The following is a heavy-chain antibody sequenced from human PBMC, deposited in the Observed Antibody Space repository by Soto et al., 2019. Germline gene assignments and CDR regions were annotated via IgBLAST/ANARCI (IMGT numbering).Heavy chain of an antibody. Sequence: QVQLVQSGAEVKKPGASVKVSCKVSGYTLTELSMHWVRQAPGKGLEWMGGFDPEDGETIYAQKFQGRVTMTEDTSTETASMELGSMRSEDTAVYYCATVYGRGYSYGKSNWFAPWGQGTLVTVSS. V-gene: IGHV1-24*01. CDR1: GYTLTELS. CDR3: ATVYGRGYSYGKSNWFAP. J-gene: IGHJ5*02. CDR2: FDPEDGET. D-gene: IGHD5-18*01.